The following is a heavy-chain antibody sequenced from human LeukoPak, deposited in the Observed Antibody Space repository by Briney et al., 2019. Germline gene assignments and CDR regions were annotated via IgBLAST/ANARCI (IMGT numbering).Heavy chain of an antibody. Sequence: SETLSLTCTVSGGSISSYYWSWIRQPPGKGLEWIGYIYYSGSTNYNPSLKSRVTMSVGTSKNQFSLKLSSVTAADTAVYYCAREWGAHDAFDIWGQGTMVTVSS. V-gene: IGHV4-59*12. D-gene: IGHD3-16*01. CDR2: IYYSGST. CDR1: GGSISSYY. CDR3: AREWGAHDAFDI. J-gene: IGHJ3*02.